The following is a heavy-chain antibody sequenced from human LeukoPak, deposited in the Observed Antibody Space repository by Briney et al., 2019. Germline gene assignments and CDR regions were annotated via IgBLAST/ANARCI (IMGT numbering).Heavy chain of an antibody. D-gene: IGHD2-2*01. CDR2: ISYDGSNK. CDR3: ARDSGYIVVVPAAGLPDY. J-gene: IGHJ4*02. Sequence: GRSLRLSCAASGFTFSSYAMHWVRQAPGKGLEWVAVISYDGSNKYYADSVKGRYTISRDNSNNTLYLQMNSLRAEDTAVYYCARDSGYIVVVPAAGLPDYWGQGTLVTVSS. V-gene: IGHV3-30-3*01. CDR1: GFTFSSYA.